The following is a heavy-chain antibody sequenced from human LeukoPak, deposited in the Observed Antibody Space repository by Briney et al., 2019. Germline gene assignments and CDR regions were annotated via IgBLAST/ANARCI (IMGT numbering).Heavy chain of an antibody. D-gene: IGHD1-26*01. V-gene: IGHV1-2*02. CDR1: GYTFTGYY. CDR3: ACLVGATRIFDY. J-gene: IGHJ4*02. CDR2: INPNSGGT. Sequence: ASVKVSCKASGYTFTGYYMHWVRQAPGQGLEWMGCINPNSGGTNYAQKFQGRVTMTSDTSISTAYMELSRLRSDDTAVYYCACLVGATRIFDYWGQGTLVTVSS.